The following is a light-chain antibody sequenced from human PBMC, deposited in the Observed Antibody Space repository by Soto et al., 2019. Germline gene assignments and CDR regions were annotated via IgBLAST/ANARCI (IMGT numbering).Light chain of an antibody. Sequence: VMTQSPATLCASPGEGVTLSCRANQSICDTLAWYQRKPGQTPKLLIYDTSAKATGIAARLSGSRSGPEFTLTIYSLQAEDFATYYSQHYYNRQLRFGRGTMVYIK. CDR1: QSICDT. V-gene: IGKV3-15*01. CDR3: QHYYNRQLR. J-gene: IGKJ4*01. CDR2: DTS.